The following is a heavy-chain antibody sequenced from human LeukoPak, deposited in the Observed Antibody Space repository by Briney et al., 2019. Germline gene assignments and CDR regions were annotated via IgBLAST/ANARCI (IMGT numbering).Heavy chain of an antibody. Sequence: SETLSLTCTVSGGSISSYYWSWIWQPAGKGLEWIGRIYTSGSTNYNPSLKSRVTMSVDTSKNQFSLKLSSVTAADTAVYYCAKDNPLSLFGGFDPWGQGTLVTASS. D-gene: IGHD3-10*01. V-gene: IGHV4-4*07. CDR1: GGSISSYY. CDR3: AKDNPLSLFGGFDP. J-gene: IGHJ5*02. CDR2: IYTSGST.